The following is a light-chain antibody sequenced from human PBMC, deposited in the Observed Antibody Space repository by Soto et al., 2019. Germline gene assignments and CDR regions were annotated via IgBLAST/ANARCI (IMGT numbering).Light chain of an antibody. J-gene: IGKJ4*01. V-gene: IGKV3D-7*01. CDR3: QQDYNSLT. CDR2: GAS. Sequence: PGERVTLSCRASQSVSSCYLTWYQQKPGQAPRLLIYGASTRATSIPARFSGSGSWTDFTLTISSLQPEDFAVYYCQQDYNSLTFGGGTKVEIK. CDR1: QSVSSCY.